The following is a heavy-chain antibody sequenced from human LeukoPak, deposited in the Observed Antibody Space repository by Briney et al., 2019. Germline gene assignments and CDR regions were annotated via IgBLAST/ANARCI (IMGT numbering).Heavy chain of an antibody. CDR2: VYDGGSS. CDR3: ASPLAASGLRAFDI. CDR1: GGSISSSSYH. V-gene: IGHV4-39*01. J-gene: IGHJ3*02. D-gene: IGHD6-25*01. Sequence: SETLSLTCSVSGGSISSSSYHWGWIRQPPGKGLEWIGNVYDGGSSYYNPSLKSRVTISIDTSKNQSSLKLSSVTAADTAVYYCASPLAASGLRAFDIWGQGTMVTVPS.